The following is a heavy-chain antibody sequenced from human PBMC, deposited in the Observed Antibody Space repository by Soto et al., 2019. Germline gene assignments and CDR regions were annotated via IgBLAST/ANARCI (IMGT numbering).Heavy chain of an antibody. CDR3: ARGFYVFWSGYPNWFDP. J-gene: IGHJ5*02. Sequence: PSETLSLTCTVSGGSTSSYYWSWIRQPPGKRLEWIGYIYYSGCTNYNPSLKSRVTISVDTSKNQFSLKLSSVTAADTAVYYCARGFYVFWSGYPNWFDPWGQGTLGTVAS. D-gene: IGHD3-3*01. CDR1: GGSTSSYY. V-gene: IGHV4-59*01. CDR2: IYYSGCT.